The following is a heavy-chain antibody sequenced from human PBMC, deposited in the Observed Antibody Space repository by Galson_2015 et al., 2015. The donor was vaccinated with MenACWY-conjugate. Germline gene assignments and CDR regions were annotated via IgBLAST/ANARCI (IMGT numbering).Heavy chain of an antibody. J-gene: IGHJ4*02. V-gene: IGHV3-7*01. CDR1: GFTFSNFW. CDR2: IKQDGSEK. Sequence: SLRLSCAASGFTFSNFWMRWVRQAPGKELEWVASIKQDGSEKYLVDSVKGQFTISRDNAENLLFLQMNSLRAEDTAVYYCARERWVRGVFFDQWGQGTLVTVSS. CDR3: ARERWVRGVFFDQ. D-gene: IGHD3-10*01.